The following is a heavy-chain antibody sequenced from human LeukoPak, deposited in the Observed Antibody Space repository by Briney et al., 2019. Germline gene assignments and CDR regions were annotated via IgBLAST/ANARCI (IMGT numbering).Heavy chain of an antibody. D-gene: IGHD3-3*01. V-gene: IGHV4-61*02. Sequence: SQTLSLTCTVSGGSISSGSYYWSWIRQPAGKGLEWIGRIYTSGSTNYNPSLKSRVTISVDTSKNQFSLKLSSVTAADTAVYYCARGRYDFWSGYPPNYFDYWGQGTLVTVSS. CDR1: GGSISSGSYY. CDR2: IYTSGST. J-gene: IGHJ4*02. CDR3: ARGRYDFWSGYPPNYFDY.